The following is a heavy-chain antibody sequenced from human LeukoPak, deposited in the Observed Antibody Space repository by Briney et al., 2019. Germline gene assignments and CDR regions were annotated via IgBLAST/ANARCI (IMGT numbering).Heavy chain of an antibody. CDR2: IYYSGST. CDR3: ARETGMVPTGAFDY. D-gene: IGHD3-10*01. J-gene: IGHJ4*02. CDR1: GGSISSYY. Sequence: SETLSLTCTVSGGSISSYYWSWIRQPAGKGLEWIGYIYYSGSTNYNPSLKSRVTISVDTSKNQFSLKLSSVTAADTAVYYCARETGMVPTGAFDYWGQGTLVTVSS. V-gene: IGHV4-59*01.